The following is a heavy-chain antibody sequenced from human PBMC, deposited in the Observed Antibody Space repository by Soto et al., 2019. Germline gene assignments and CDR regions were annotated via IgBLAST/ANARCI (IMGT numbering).Heavy chain of an antibody. V-gene: IGHV5-51*01. CDR2: IYPGDSDT. Sequence: GESLKISCKGSGYSFAGYWITWVRQKPGKGLEWMGIIYPGDSDTRYSPSFQGQVTISADKSISTAYLQWSSLKASDTAMYYCVSSIAARRGFDYYYGMDVWGQGTTVTVSS. D-gene: IGHD6-6*01. CDR3: VSSIAARRGFDYYYGMDV. CDR1: GYSFAGYW. J-gene: IGHJ6*02.